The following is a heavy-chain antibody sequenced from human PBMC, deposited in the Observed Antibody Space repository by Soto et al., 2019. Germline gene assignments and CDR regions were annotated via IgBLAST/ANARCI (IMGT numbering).Heavy chain of an antibody. D-gene: IGHD4-17*01. CDR1: GFTVSSHY. CDR3: ASSPLGYGDYHY. CDR2: IYAGGST. J-gene: IGHJ4*02. Sequence: EVQLVESGGGLVQPGGSLRLSCAASGFTVSSHYMSWVRQAPGWGLEWVSVIYAGGSTYYADSVKDRFTISRDNSKDTLYLQMNSLRAEDTAVYYCASSPLGYGDYHYWGQGTLVTVSS. V-gene: IGHV3-66*01.